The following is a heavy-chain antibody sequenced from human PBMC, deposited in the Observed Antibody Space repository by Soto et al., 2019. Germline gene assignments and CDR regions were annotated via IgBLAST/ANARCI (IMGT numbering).Heavy chain of an antibody. Sequence: GGALRLSCTASGFTFGDYAMSWVRQAPGKGLEWVGFIRSKAYGGTTEYAASVKGRFTISRDDSKSIAYLQMNSLKTEDTAVYYCTRVVRYNWNYGYYYYGMEFWGQGTTVTGSS. CDR3: TRVVRYNWNYGYYYYGMEF. CDR2: IRSKAYGGTT. CDR1: GFTFGDYA. V-gene: IGHV3-49*04. D-gene: IGHD1-7*01. J-gene: IGHJ6*02.